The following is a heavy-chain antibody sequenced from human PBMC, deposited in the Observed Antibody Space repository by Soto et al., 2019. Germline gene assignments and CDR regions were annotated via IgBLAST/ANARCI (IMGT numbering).Heavy chain of an antibody. CDR3: NRRVVGTTTGDY. CDR2: IRSKTNNYAT. Sequence: EVQLVESGGGLVQPGGSLKLSCAASGFNFSGSAIHWVRQASGKGLEWVGRIRSKTNNYATALAASVKGRFTMSRDESNHTAFLQMSRLKTEDTAVYFCNRRVVGTTTGDYWGQGTLVNV. CDR1: GFNFSGSA. J-gene: IGHJ4*02. D-gene: IGHD1-26*01. V-gene: IGHV3-73*01.